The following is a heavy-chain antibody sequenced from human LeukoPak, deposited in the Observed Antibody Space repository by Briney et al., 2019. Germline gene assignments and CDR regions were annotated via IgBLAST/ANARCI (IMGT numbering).Heavy chain of an antibody. V-gene: IGHV3-43*01. Sequence: GGSLRLSCATSGFNFDRYTIHWVRQAPGKGLEWVSLAGWAGGTTYYSDSARGRFTISRDSGKNSVYLQMNSLTTDDTAFYFCAKELDTMFFDYWGQGALVTVSS. CDR1: GFNFDRYT. D-gene: IGHD3-10*02. CDR2: AGWAGGTT. J-gene: IGHJ4*02. CDR3: AKELDTMFFDY.